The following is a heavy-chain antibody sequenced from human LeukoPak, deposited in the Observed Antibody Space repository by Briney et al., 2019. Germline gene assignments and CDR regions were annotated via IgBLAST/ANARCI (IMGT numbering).Heavy chain of an antibody. J-gene: IGHJ6*02. CDR1: GYTFTSYG. CDR2: INPSGGST. CDR3: ARGRAGDYGMDV. Sequence: ASVKVSCKASGYTFTSYGISWVRQAPGQGLEWMGIINPSGGSTSYAQKFQGRVTMTRDTSTSTVYMELSSLRSEDTAVYYCARGRAGDYGMDVWGQGTTVTVSS. V-gene: IGHV1-46*01. D-gene: IGHD3-10*01.